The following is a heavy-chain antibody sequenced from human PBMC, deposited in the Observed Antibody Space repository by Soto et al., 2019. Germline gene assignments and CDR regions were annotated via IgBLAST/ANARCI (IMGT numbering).Heavy chain of an antibody. J-gene: IGHJ4*02. V-gene: IGHV6-1*01. CDR1: GDSVSSNSAA. CDR3: ARDLGQWLVSPYYFDY. CDR2: TYYRSKWYN. Sequence: SQTLSLTCAISGDSVSSNSAAWNWIRQSPSRGLEWLGRTYYRSKWYNDYAVSVKSRITINPDTSKNQFSLQLNSVTPEDTAVYYCARDLGQWLVSPYYFDYWDQGTLVTV. D-gene: IGHD6-19*01.